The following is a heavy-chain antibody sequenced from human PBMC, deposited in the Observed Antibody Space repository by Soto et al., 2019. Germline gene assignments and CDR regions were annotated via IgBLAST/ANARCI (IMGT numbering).Heavy chain of an antibody. J-gene: IGHJ5*02. CDR2: IYYSGST. CDR1: GGSISSGGYY. CDR3: AREYRGCTNGVCYNWFDP. Sequence: SETLSLTCPVSGGSISSGGYYWSWIRQHPGKGLEWIGYIYYSGSTYYNPSLKSRVTISVDTSKNQFSLKLSSVTAADTAVYYCAREYRGCTNGVCYNWFDPWGQGTLVTVSS. V-gene: IGHV4-31*03. D-gene: IGHD2-8*01.